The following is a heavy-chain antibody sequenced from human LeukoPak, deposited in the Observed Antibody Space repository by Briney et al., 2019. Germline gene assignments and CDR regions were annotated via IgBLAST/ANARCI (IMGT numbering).Heavy chain of an antibody. CDR2: IYSGGST. V-gene: IGHV4-39*01. CDR3: ARRNYGGTLDY. D-gene: IGHD4-17*01. J-gene: IGHJ4*02. Sequence: SETLSLTCTVSGGSITSGSYYWAWIRQPPGKGLEWIGSIYSGGSTYYHPSLKSRVTISVDTSQKQFSLTLPSVTAADTAVYYCARRNYGGTLDYWAQGTLVTVSS. CDR1: GGSITSGSYY.